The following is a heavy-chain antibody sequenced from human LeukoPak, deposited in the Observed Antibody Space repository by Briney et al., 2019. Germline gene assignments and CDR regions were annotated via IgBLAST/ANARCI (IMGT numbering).Heavy chain of an antibody. Sequence: GGSLRLSCVASGLTFSSYAMIWVRQAPGKGLECVSGISGSGGSTYYADSVKGRFTISRDNSKSTLYLQMNSLRAEDTAVYYCAKTSGGFYSQVDYWGQGTLVTVSS. D-gene: IGHD3-22*01. CDR1: GLTFSSYA. V-gene: IGHV3-23*01. J-gene: IGHJ4*02. CDR3: AKTSGGFYSQVDY. CDR2: ISGSGGST.